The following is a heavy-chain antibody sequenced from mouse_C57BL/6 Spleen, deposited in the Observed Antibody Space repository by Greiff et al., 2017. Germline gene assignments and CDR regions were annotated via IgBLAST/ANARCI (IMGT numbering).Heavy chain of an antibody. V-gene: IGHV1-42*01. CDR1: GYSFTGYY. CDR3: ARVNGVYFDY. J-gene: IGHJ2*01. Sequence: EVQLQQSGPELVKPGASVKISCKASGYSFTGYYMNWVKQSPEKSLEWIGGINPSTGGTTYNQKFKAKATLTVDKSSSTAYMQLKSLTSEDSAVYYCARVNGVYFDYWGQGTTLTVSS. CDR2: INPSTGGT.